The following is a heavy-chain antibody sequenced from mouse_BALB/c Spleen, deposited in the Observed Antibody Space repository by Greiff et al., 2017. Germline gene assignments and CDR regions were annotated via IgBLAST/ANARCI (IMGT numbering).Heavy chain of an antibody. Sequence: VQLQQSGPELVKPGASVKMSCKASGYTFTSYVMHWVKQKPGQGLEWIGYINPYNDGTKYNEKFKGKATLTSDKSSSTAYMELSSLTSEDSAVYYCARPFTTVVATDAMDYWGQGTSVTVSS. CDR2: INPYNDGT. CDR3: ARPFTTVVATDAMDY. V-gene: IGHV1-14*01. J-gene: IGHJ4*01. D-gene: IGHD1-1*01. CDR1: GYTFTSYV.